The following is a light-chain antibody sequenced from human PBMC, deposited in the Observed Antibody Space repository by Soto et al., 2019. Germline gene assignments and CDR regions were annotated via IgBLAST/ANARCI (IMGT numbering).Light chain of an antibody. CDR3: QHYYSSPST. CDR2: LAS. V-gene: IGKV4-1*01. Sequence: DIVMPQPPHSLAVSPRGRATINCNSSQRVLYSVKNKNYLAWYQQKPGQVPRPLIYLASTRESGVPERFRGSGSGTDFTLPISSLKAEDVEVYYGQHYYSSPSTFGPGTKVD. J-gene: IGKJ3*01. CDR1: QRVLYSVKNKNY.